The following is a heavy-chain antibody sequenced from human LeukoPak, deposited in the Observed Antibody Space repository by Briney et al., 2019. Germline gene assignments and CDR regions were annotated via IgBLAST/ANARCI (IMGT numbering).Heavy chain of an antibody. V-gene: IGHV3-48*02. Sequence: PGGSLRLSCAASDFTFNLYSMNWVRQAPGKGLEWVSYIGGRSSTISYADSVKGRFTISRDNAKNSLYLQMSSLRDEDTAVYYCARDQDYAFDLCGRGALVTVSS. CDR3: ARDQDYAFDL. CDR2: IGGRSSTI. D-gene: IGHD4/OR15-4a*01. CDR1: DFTFNLYS. J-gene: IGHJ2*01.